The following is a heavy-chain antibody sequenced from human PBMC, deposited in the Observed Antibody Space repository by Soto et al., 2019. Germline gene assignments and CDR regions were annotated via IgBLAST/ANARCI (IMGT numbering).Heavy chain of an antibody. J-gene: IGHJ6*02. Sequence: GASVKVSCKASGGTFSSYAISWVRQAPGQGLEWMGGIIPIFGTANYAQKFQGRVTITADESTSTAYMELSSLRSEDTAVYYCARGYVDTAMVAAYGMDVWGLGTTVTVSS. V-gene: IGHV1-69*13. D-gene: IGHD5-18*01. CDR1: GGTFSSYA. CDR3: ARGYVDTAMVAAYGMDV. CDR2: IIPIFGTA.